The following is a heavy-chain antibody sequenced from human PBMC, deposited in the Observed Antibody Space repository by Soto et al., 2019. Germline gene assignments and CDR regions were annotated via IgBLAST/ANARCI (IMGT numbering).Heavy chain of an antibody. J-gene: IGHJ6*02. V-gene: IGHV3-30-3*01. CDR1: RFTFSSYA. D-gene: IGHD6-13*01. CDR2: ISHDGSEK. Sequence: QVQLVESGGGVVQPGKSLRLSCAASRFTFSSYAMDWVRQAPGKGLEWVAVISHDGSEKYYGDSVNGRFTISRDNPKNTVYLQMNSLRPEDTAVYYCARAAAYFYHYYYAMDVWGQGTAVTVSS. CDR3: ARAAAYFYHYYYAMDV.